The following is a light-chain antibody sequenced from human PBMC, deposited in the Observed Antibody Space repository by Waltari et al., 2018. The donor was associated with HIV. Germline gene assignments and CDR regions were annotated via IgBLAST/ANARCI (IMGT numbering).Light chain of an antibody. CDR2: DAS. J-gene: IGKJ2*01. CDR3: QQYDSLPPYT. V-gene: IGKV1-33*01. CDR1: QDIRNY. Sequence: DIQMTQSPSSLSASVGDRVTINCQASQDIRNYLNWYQQKPGKAPNLVIYDASNLATGVPSRFSGSGSGTDFTFTISSLQPEDIATYYCQQYDSLPPYTFGQGTKLQIK.